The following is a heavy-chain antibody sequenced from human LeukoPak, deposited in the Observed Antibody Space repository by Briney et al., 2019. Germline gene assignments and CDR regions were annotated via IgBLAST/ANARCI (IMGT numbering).Heavy chain of an antibody. CDR2: ISGSSGSS. CDR1: GFTFNSYA. J-gene: IGHJ4*02. V-gene: IGHV3-23*01. D-gene: IGHD3/OR15-3a*01. CDR3: ATDKTPMGKVTFEN. Sequence: PGGSLRLSCAGSGFTFNSYAMNWIRQAPGKGLEWVSSISGSSGSSYYADSVKGRFTISRDNAKSTLYLQVNSLRAEDTAVYYCATDKTPMGKVTFENWGQGTLVTVSS.